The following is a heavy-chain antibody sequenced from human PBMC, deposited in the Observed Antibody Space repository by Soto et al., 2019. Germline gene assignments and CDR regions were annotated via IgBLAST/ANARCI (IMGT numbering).Heavy chain of an antibody. J-gene: IGHJ5*02. CDR2: IMPIFGTP. CDR1: GGTFDSYV. Sequence: SVEVSCKASGGTFDSYVISWLRQAPGQGLEWMGGIMPIFGTPNYAQKFRGRVTISADESTSTAYLEPSSLTSDDTAVYYCARVHSSGIFYFVDPWGQGTLVTVSS. CDR3: ARVHSSGIFYFVDP. V-gene: IGHV1-69*13. D-gene: IGHD3-10*01.